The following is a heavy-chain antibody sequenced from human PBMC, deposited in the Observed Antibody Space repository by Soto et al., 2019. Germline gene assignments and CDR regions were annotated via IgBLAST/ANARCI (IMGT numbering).Heavy chain of an antibody. CDR1: GFSLSRYG. CDR3: ARDVDTTSHLNWFDP. Sequence: LRLSCEVSGFSLSRYGMHWVRQAPGKGLEWVAVIWYHGTTKNYADSVKGRFTISRDISKNTVYLQMDSLEVEDTAVYYCARDVDTTSHLNWFDPWGQGVMVTVSS. D-gene: IGHD5-18*01. CDR2: IWYHGTTK. J-gene: IGHJ5*02. V-gene: IGHV3-33*01.